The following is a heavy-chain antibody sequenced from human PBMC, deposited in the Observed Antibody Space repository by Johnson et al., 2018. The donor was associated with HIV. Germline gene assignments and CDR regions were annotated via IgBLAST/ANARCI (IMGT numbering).Heavy chain of an antibody. J-gene: IGHJ3*02. D-gene: IGHD5-18*01. CDR3: ARVSLAYSYGYDAFDI. CDR2: VNNDGGDT. Sequence: VSRVNNDGGDTIYADSVKGRFTISRDNSKNTLYLQMNSLRTEDTAVYYCARVSLAYSYGYDAFDIWGQGTMVTVSS. V-gene: IGHV3-74*01.